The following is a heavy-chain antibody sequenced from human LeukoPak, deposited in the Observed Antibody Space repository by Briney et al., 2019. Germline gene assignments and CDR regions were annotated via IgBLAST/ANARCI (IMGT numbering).Heavy chain of an antibody. D-gene: IGHD1-26*01. CDR3: ARDSLMWELIDGWWFDP. V-gene: IGHV3-53*04. J-gene: IGHJ5*02. CDR2: IYSDGST. Sequence: GGSLRLSCTASGFSVIGSYMTWVRQAPGKGLEWVSIIYSDGSTFYADSVKGRFTISRHSSENTLYLQMNSLRPEDTAVYYCARDSLMWELIDGWWFDPWGQGTLVTVSS. CDR1: GFSVIGSY.